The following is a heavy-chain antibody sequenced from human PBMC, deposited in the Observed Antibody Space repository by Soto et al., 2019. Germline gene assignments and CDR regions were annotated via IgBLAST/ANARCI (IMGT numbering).Heavy chain of an antibody. D-gene: IGHD1-1*01. CDR1: GSTFNNFA. V-gene: IGHV1-69*06. J-gene: IGHJ4*02. CDR2: IVVDSNTA. Sequence: QVALLQSGAEVKEPGSSVRVSCQASGSTFNNFAISWVRQAPGHGPEWMGGIVVDSNTAEYSQRFQDRVTITADTSVDTLFIKLGSLTFEDTDVSYCARATQRSDVNYYVDFWGQGTLVTVSS. CDR3: ARATQRSDVNYYVDF.